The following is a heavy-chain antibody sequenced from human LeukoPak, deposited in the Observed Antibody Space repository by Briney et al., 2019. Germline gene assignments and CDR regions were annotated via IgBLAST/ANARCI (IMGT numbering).Heavy chain of an antibody. CDR3: AKDRYYYDSSGYSDY. CDR1: GFTFSSYG. Sequence: GGSLRLSCAASGFTFSSYGMHWARQAPGKGLEWVAFIRYDGSNKYYADSVKGRFTISRDNSKNTLYLQMNSLRAEDTAVYYCAKDRYYYDSSGYSDYWGQGTLVTVSS. J-gene: IGHJ4*02. D-gene: IGHD3-22*01. CDR2: IRYDGSNK. V-gene: IGHV3-30*02.